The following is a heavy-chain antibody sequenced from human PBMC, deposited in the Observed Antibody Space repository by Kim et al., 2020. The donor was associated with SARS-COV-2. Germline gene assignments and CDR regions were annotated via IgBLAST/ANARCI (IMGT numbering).Heavy chain of an antibody. CDR2: IYYSGST. J-gene: IGHJ4*01. Sequence: SETLSLTCTVSGGSISSSSYYWGWIRQPPGKGLEWIGSIYYSGSTYYNPSLKSRVTISVDTSKNQFSLKLSSVTAADTAVYYCAREGRGYYLNYFDYWG. V-gene: IGHV4-39*07. CDR1: GGSISSSSYY. D-gene: IGHD3-3*01. CDR3: AREGRGYYLNYFDY.